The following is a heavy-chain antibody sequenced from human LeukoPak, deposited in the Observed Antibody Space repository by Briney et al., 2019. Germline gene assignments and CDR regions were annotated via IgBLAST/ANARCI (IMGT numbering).Heavy chain of an antibody. V-gene: IGHV3-23*01. CDR1: GFTFSSDA. J-gene: IGHJ4*02. CDR3: AKEGWNYGYFDY. D-gene: IGHD1-7*01. Sequence: GGSLRLSCVASGFTFSSDAMSWVRQAPGKGLEWVSAISGSGGSTYYADSVKGRFTISRDNSKNTVYLQINSLRAEDTAVYYCAKEGWNYGYFDYWGQGILVTVSP. CDR2: ISGSGGST.